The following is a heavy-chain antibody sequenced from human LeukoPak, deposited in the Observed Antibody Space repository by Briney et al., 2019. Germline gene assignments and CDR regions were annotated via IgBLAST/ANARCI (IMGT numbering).Heavy chain of an antibody. CDR3: ARESSSGYSVDY. V-gene: IGHV4-31*11. CDR1: GGSFSGYY. Sequence: SETPSLTCAVYGGSFSGYYWSWIRQHPGKGLEWIGYIYYSGSTYYNPSLKSRVTISVDTSKNQFSLKLSSVTAADTAVYYCARESSSGYSVDYWGQGTLVTVSS. CDR2: IYYSGST. J-gene: IGHJ4*02. D-gene: IGHD3-22*01.